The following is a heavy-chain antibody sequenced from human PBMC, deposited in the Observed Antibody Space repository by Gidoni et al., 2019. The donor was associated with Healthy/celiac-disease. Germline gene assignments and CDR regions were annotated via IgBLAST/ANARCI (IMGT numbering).Heavy chain of an antibody. Sequence: EVQLVESGGGLVKPGGSLRLSCAASGFTFSNAWMSWVRQAPGKGLEWVGRIKSKTDGGTTDYAAPVKGRFTISRDDSKNTLYLQMNSLKTEDTAVYYCTTDRLGYYDFWSGYYTGSKGIAWGQGTLVTVSS. D-gene: IGHD3-3*01. CDR2: IKSKTDGGTT. CDR3: TTDRLGYYDFWSGYYTGSKGIA. CDR1: GFTFSNAW. J-gene: IGHJ5*02. V-gene: IGHV3-15*01.